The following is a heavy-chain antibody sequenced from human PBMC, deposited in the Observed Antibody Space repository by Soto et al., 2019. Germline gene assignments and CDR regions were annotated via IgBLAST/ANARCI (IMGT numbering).Heavy chain of an antibody. CDR2: VDGSGFTS. V-gene: IGHV3-23*01. J-gene: IGHJ3*01. D-gene: IGHD2-21*02. Sequence: EVQLLESGGGLVQPGGSLRLSCAASGLTFNSYAMTWVRQAPGRGLECVSGVDGSGFTSYHADSVKGRFTISRDNSKNTLYLQMNSLRAEDTSVYYGAKALGLYCGCGCVDAFDVWGQGEMVSVAS. CDR3: AKALGLYCGCGCVDAFDV. CDR1: GLTFNSYA.